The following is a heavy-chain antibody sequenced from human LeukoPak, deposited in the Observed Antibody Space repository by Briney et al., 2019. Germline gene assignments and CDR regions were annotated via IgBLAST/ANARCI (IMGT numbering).Heavy chain of an antibody. Sequence: GGSLRLSCAASGFTFSSYTMSWVRQAPGKGLEWVSTITTSDGNTYYADPVKGRFTVSRDNSKNTLFLQMNSLRAEDPAVYYCAKDGGLWVSAHWGDSWGRGTLVTVSS. CDR3: AKDGGLWVSAHWGDS. CDR1: GFTFSSYT. V-gene: IGHV3-23*01. CDR2: ITTSDGNT. J-gene: IGHJ4*02. D-gene: IGHD7-27*01.